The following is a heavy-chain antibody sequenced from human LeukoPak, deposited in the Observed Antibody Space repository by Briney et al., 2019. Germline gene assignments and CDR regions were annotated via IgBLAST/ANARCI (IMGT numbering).Heavy chain of an antibody. D-gene: IGHD1-1*01. V-gene: IGHV1-18*01. Sequence: ASVKVSCKASGYSFASHGFNWVRQAPGQGLEWMGWITAYNGNRLYAQRFQGRITLTTDTSTSTSYMELRSLEYDDTAIYYCARDNDKVVDHWGQGTLVTVSS. CDR1: GYSFASHG. CDR2: ITAYNGNR. CDR3: ARDNDKVVDH. J-gene: IGHJ4*01.